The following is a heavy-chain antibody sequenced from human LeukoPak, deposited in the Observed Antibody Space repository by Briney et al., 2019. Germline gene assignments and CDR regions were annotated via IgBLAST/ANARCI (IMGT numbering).Heavy chain of an antibody. J-gene: IGHJ4*02. CDR2: IYHSGST. CDR3: ARDLGDTYYDYVWGSYRYGCFDY. D-gene: IGHD3-16*02. V-gene: IGHV4-38-2*02. CDR1: GYSISSGYY. Sequence: SETLSLTCTVSGYSISSGYYWGWIRQPPGKGLEWIGSIYHSGSTYYNPSLKSRVTISVDTSKNQFSLKLSSVTAADTAVYYCARDLGDTYYDYVWGSYRYGCFDYWGQGTLVTVSS.